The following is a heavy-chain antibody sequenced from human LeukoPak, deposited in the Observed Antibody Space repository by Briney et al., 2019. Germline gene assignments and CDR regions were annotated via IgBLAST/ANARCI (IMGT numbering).Heavy chain of an antibody. Sequence: GGSLRLSCAASGFTFSSYWMHWVRQAPGKGLVWVSRINTDGSSTSYADSVKGRFTISRDNAKNTLYLQMNSLRAEDTAVYYCARSSSSSEYFQHWGQGTLVTVSS. V-gene: IGHV3-74*01. D-gene: IGHD6-6*01. CDR2: INTDGSST. CDR1: GFTFSSYW. J-gene: IGHJ1*01. CDR3: ARSSSSSEYFQH.